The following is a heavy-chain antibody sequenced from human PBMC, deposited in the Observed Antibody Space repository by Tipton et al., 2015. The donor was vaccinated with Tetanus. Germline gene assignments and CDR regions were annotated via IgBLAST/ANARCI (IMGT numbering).Heavy chain of an antibody. CDR2: IYYSGST. V-gene: IGHV4-39*01. CDR1: GGSISSSSYY. CDR3: ARLDEYGSSPGAFDY. D-gene: IGHD6-6*01. Sequence: TLSLTCTVSGGSISSSSYYWGWIRQPPGKGLEWIGSIYYSGSTYYNPSLKSRVTISVDTSKNQFSLKLSSVTAADTAVYYCARLDEYGSSPGAFDYWGQGTLVTVSS. J-gene: IGHJ4*02.